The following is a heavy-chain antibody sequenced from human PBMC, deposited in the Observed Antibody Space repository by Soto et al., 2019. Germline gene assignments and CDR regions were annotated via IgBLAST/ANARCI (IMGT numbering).Heavy chain of an antibody. CDR2: IKSKSAGETT. Sequence: EVQLVESGGGLVKPGGSLRLSCAASGFSFRTTWMAWVRQAPGKGLERVGRIKSKSAGETTDYADHVKGRFTISRDDSKDTLYLHMDSLETGDTAVYYCSTGYPFSGSVFDYWGQGTLVTVSS. CDR1: GFSFRTTW. CDR3: STGYPFSGSVFDY. D-gene: IGHD1-26*01. J-gene: IGHJ4*02. V-gene: IGHV3-15*05.